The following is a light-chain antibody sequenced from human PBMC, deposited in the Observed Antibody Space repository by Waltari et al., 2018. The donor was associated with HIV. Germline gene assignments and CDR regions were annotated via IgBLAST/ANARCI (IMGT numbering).Light chain of an antibody. CDR1: QSLLYRSNNKNY. CDR3: QQYYSPPWT. V-gene: IGKV4-1*01. CDR2: QAS. Sequence: DIVMTQSPDSLPLSLGERATIKCKSSQSLLYRSNNKNYLAWYRQRPGHPHELLIYQASTRESMVPDRFSGRGSGTDFILTITSLQADDVATYFCQQYYSPPWTCGQGTKVEIK. J-gene: IGKJ1*01.